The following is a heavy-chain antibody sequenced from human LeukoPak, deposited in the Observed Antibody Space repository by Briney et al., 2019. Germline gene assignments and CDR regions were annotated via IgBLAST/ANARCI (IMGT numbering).Heavy chain of an antibody. Sequence: ASVKVSCKASGYTFTSYDINWVRQATGQGLEWMGWINPNSGGTNYAQKFQGRVTMTRDTSISTAYMELSRLRSDDTAVYYCARDSQTTDFWSGYFVGAGNYYFDYWGQGTLVTVSS. V-gene: IGHV1-2*02. CDR2: INPNSGGT. CDR3: ARDSQTTDFWSGYFVGAGNYYFDY. CDR1: GYTFTSYD. D-gene: IGHD3-3*01. J-gene: IGHJ4*02.